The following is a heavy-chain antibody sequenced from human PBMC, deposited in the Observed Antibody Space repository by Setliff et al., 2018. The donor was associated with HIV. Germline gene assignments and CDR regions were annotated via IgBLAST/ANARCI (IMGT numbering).Heavy chain of an antibody. D-gene: IGHD1-26*01. CDR2: IKQDGSEK. Sequence: GSLRLSCVASGFTFNNYWMNWVRQAPGKGLEWVANIKQDGSEKYYVDSVKGRFTISRDNAKNSLYLQMDSLRAEDTAVYYCASSGIETRLEYFHHWGQGSLVTVSS. V-gene: IGHV3-7*01. J-gene: IGHJ1*01. CDR1: GFTFNNYW. CDR3: ASSGIETRLEYFHH.